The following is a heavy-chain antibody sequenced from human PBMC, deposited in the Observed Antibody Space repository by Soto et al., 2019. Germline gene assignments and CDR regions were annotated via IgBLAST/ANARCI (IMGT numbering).Heavy chain of an antibody. CDR1: GYTFTSYD. J-gene: IGHJ3*02. CDR3: ARGRVIAGATDDAFDI. D-gene: IGHD1-26*01. V-gene: IGHV1-8*01. Sequence: QVQLVQSGAEVKKPGASVKVSCKASGYTFTSYDINWVRQATGQGLEWMGWMNPNSGNTGYAQKFQGRDTMTRNTAINTAYMERGSLRSEDTAVYYCARGRVIAGATDDAFDIWGQGTMVTVSS. CDR2: MNPNSGNT.